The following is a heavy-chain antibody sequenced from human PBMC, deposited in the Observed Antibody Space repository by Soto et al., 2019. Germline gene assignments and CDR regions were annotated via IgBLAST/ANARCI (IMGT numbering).Heavy chain of an antibody. CDR1: GFTFSSYW. CDR2: IKQDGSEK. D-gene: IGHD2-15*01. Sequence: PGGSLRLSCAVSGFTFSSYWMSWVRQAPGKGLEWVANIKQDGSEKYYVDSVKGRFTISRDNAKNSLYLQMNSLRAEDTAVYYCAREGYCSGGSCYWYGMDVWGQGITVTVSS. V-gene: IGHV3-7*03. CDR3: AREGYCSGGSCYWYGMDV. J-gene: IGHJ6*02.